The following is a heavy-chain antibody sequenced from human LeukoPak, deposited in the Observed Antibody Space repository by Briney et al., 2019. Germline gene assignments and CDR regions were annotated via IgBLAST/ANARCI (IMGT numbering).Heavy chain of an antibody. J-gene: IGHJ4*02. CDR3: ATHAEGSYFES. D-gene: IGHD3-10*01. CDR2: IYYFGNA. CDR1: GGSITTRRYY. V-gene: IGHV4-39*01. Sequence: SETLSLTCSVSGGSITTRRYYWGWIRQSPEKGLEWIGSIYYFGNAYYRPSLGSRATISIDASKNQISLRLTSVTATDTAVYYCATHAEGSYFESWDQGTLVTVSS.